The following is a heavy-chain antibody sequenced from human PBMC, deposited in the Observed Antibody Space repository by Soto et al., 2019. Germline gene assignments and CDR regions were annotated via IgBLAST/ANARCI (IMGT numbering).Heavy chain of an antibody. CDR2: INTYNGNT. Sequence: GASVKVSCKASGYTFTRYGIGWARQAPGQGLEWMGWINTYNGNTNYAQNVQGRVTLTTDTSTSTAYMELRSLRSDDTAVYYCARHDCISSGCYYYYYCSMDVWGQGTTVTVSS. CDR1: GYTFTRYG. J-gene: IGHJ6*02. D-gene: IGHD2-2*01. CDR3: ARHDCISSGCYYYYYCSMDV. V-gene: IGHV1-18*01.